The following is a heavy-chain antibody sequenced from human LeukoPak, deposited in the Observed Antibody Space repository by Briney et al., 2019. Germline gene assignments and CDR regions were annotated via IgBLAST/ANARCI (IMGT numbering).Heavy chain of an antibody. D-gene: IGHD1-1*01. CDR3: AKATGTFYYFDY. J-gene: IGHJ4*02. CDR1: GVTFSSYI. CDR2: ISGSGGST. V-gene: IGHV3-23*01. Sequence: GGSLRLSCAASGVTFSSYIMNWVRQAPGKGLEWVSAISGSGGSTYYADSVKGRFTTSRDNSKNTLYLQMNSLRAEDTAVYYCAKATGTFYYFDYWGQGNLVTVSS.